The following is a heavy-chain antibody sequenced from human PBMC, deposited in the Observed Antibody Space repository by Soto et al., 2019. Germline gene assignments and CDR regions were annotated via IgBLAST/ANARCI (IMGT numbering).Heavy chain of an antibody. CDR2: IYSGGST. D-gene: IGHD2-2*02. Sequence: GGSLRLSCAASGFTVSSNYMSWVRQAPGKGLEWVSVIYSGGSTYYADSVKGRFTISRHNSKNTLYLQMNSLSAEDTAVYYCARDNYRKYQLLYYYYYMDVWGKGTTVTVSS. CDR1: GFTVSSNY. CDR3: ARDNYRKYQLLYYYYYMDV. J-gene: IGHJ6*03. V-gene: IGHV3-53*04.